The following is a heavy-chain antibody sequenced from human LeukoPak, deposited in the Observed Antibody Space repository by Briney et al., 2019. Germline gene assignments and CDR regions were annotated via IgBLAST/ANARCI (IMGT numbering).Heavy chain of an antibody. CDR1: GFSFGSYW. V-gene: IGHV3-7*01. CDR2: IEEDGSQQ. CDR3: ASSPIAVALPSY. J-gene: IGHJ4*02. Sequence: GGSLRLSCAASGFSFGSYWMSWVRQAPGKGLEWVANIEEDGSQQFYVDSVKGRFTISRDNAKKSLYLQMNSLRVEDTGVYYCASSPIAVALPSYWGQGTLVTVSS. D-gene: IGHD6-19*01.